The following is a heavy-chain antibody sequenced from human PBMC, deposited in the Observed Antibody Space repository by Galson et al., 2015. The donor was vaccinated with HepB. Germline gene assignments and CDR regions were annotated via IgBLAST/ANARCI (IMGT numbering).Heavy chain of an antibody. CDR1: RFSLNTYA. J-gene: IGHJ2*01. D-gene: IGHD3-16*01. V-gene: IGHV3-23*01. CDR3: AKGIYEWGLSYWYFDL. Sequence: SLRLSCAASRFSLNTYAMTWVRQVPGKGLEWVSTINDIGGGGSMYYADSVKGRFTISRDNSKNTLYMQMNSLRVEDTAVYYCAKGIYEWGLSYWYFDLWGRGTLVTVSS. CDR2: INDIGGGGSM.